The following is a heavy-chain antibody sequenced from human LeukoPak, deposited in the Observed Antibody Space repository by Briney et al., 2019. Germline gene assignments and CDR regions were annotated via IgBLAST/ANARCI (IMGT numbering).Heavy chain of an antibody. J-gene: IGHJ4*02. Sequence: GGSLRLSCAASGFTFSSYGMHWVRQAPGKGLEWVAVISYDGSNKYYADSVKGRFTISRDNSKNTLYLQMNSLRAEDTAVYYCAKDLQQLGIDYWGQXTLVTVSS. V-gene: IGHV3-30*18. CDR1: GFTFSSYG. CDR2: ISYDGSNK. D-gene: IGHD6-13*01. CDR3: AKDLQQLGIDY.